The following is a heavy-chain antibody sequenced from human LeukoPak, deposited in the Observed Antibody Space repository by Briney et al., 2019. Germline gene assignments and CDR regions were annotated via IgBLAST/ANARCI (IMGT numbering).Heavy chain of an antibody. CDR2: IYYSGST. V-gene: IGHV4-39*01. CDR3: ATFPSLVVPAARDY. CDR1: GGSISNTSYY. Sequence: ASETLSLTCTVSGGSISNTSYYWGWIRQPPGKGLEWIGSIYYSGSTYYNPSLKSRVTISVDTSKNQFSLKLSSVTAADTAVYYCATFPSLVVPAARDYWGQGTLVTVSS. J-gene: IGHJ4*02. D-gene: IGHD2-2*01.